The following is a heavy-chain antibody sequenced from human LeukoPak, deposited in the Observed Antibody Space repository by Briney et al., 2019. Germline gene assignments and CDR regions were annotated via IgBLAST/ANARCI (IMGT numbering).Heavy chain of an antibody. Sequence: GGSLRLSCAASGFTVSSNYVSWVRQAPGKGLEWVSVIYSGGNTYFADSVKGRFTISRDNSKNTLYLQMNSLRAEDTAVYYCARDIGDYGDYRGGYWGQGTLVTVSS. CDR2: IYSGGNT. CDR3: ARDIGDYGDYRGGY. CDR1: GFTVSSNY. D-gene: IGHD4-17*01. J-gene: IGHJ4*02. V-gene: IGHV3-66*01.